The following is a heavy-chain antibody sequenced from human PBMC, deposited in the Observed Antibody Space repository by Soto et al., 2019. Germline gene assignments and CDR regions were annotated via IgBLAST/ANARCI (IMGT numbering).Heavy chain of an antibody. Sequence: ASVKVSCKASGYPFTGYYVHWVREAPGQGLEWMGWINPETGGTSYAQKFQGRVTLSRDTSINTAYLELSSLRFADAAVYFCARERFQVISDGMDVWGQGTTVTVSS. CDR1: GYPFTGYY. D-gene: IGHD2-21*01. CDR3: ARERFQVISDGMDV. J-gene: IGHJ6*02. V-gene: IGHV1-2*02. CDR2: INPETGGT.